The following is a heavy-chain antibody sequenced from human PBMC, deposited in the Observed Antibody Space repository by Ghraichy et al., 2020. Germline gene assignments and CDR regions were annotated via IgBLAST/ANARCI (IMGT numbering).Heavy chain of an antibody. D-gene: IGHD2-8*01. CDR1: GYTFTSYG. CDR2: ISAYNGNT. Sequence: ASVKVSCKASGYTFTSYGISWVRQAPGQGLEWMGWISAYNGNTNYAQKLQGRVTMTTDTSTSTAYMELRSLRSDDTAVYYCAKSHIVQEPGRGGDWYFDLWGRGTLVTVSS. CDR3: AKSHIVQEPGRGGDWYFDL. J-gene: IGHJ2*01. V-gene: IGHV1-18*01.